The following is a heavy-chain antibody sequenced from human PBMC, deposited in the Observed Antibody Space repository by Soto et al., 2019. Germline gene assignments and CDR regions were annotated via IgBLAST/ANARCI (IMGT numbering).Heavy chain of an antibody. CDR1: GGCISSYH. J-gene: IGHJ5*02. D-gene: IGHD1-26*01. CDR2: SAYTGNT. CDR3: ARGMHAVFTHYFDP. Sequence: SETLSLTCVVPGGCISSYHCSLIQKFPGKGLEWIAYSAYTGNTNYTPSLKSRVSISMDTSKNQLSLNLTSVTAADTAVYYCARGMHAVFTHYFDPWGQGTLVTVSS. V-gene: IGHV4-59*01.